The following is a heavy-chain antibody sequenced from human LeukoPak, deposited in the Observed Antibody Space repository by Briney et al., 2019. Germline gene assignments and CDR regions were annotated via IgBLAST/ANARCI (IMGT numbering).Heavy chain of an antibody. CDR1: GFTVSSNY. D-gene: IGHD5-18*01. CDR3: ARSEGLYSFRTLPFDY. V-gene: IGHV3-53*04. CDR2: IYSGGST. Sequence: GGSLRLSCAASGFTVSSNYMSWVRQAPGKGLEWVSVIYSGGSTYYADSVKGRFTISRHNSKNTLYLQMNSLRAEDTAVYCCARSEGLYSFRTLPFDYWGQGTLVTVSS. J-gene: IGHJ4*02.